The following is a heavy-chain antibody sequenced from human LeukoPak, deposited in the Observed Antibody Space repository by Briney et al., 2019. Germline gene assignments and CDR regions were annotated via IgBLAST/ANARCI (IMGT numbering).Heavy chain of an antibody. V-gene: IGHV3-23*01. J-gene: IGHJ4*02. Sequence: GASLRLSCAASGFTFTTYWMSCVSQDPGKGLEWVSGISGSGGNTYYAEALTGRFTVSRDNSKNTLYLQMNSLRAEDTALYYCAKGGLRGGTYNDDFWGQGTLVTVSS. CDR2: ISGSGGNT. D-gene: IGHD3-16*01. CDR3: AKGGLRGGTYNDDF. CDR1: GFTFTTYW.